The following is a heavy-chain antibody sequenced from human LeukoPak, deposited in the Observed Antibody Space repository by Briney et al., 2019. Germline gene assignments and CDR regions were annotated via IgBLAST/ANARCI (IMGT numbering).Heavy chain of an antibody. CDR1: GGTFSSYA. V-gene: IGHV1-69*06. Sequence: ASVKVSCKASGGTFSSYAISWVRQAPGQGLEWMGGIIPIFGTANYAQKFQGRVTITADKSTSTAYMELSSLRSEDTAVYYCARAVGSGSYYIHHHSLYWFDPWGQGTLVTVSS. CDR3: ARAVGSGSYYIHHHSLYWFDP. CDR2: IIPIFGTA. D-gene: IGHD3-10*01. J-gene: IGHJ5*02.